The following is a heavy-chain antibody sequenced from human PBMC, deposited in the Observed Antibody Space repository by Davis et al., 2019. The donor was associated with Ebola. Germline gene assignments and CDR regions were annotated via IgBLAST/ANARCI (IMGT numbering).Heavy chain of an antibody. CDR3: ASLYCSAGSCYFDL. J-gene: IGHJ5*02. CDR1: GFTFSTYS. CDR2: ISSDSDYI. Sequence: GSLKISCVASGFTFSTYSMSWVRQAPGKGLEWVSSISSDSDYIYYADSAKGRFSISRDNSKNTVYLQMNSLRAEDTAVYYCASLYCSAGSCYFDLWGQGKLVTVSS. D-gene: IGHD2-15*01. V-gene: IGHV3-21*04.